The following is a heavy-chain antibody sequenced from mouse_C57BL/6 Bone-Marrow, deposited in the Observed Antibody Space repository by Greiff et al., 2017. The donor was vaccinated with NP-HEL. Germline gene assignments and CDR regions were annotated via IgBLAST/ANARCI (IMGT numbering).Heavy chain of an antibody. J-gene: IGHJ1*03. Sequence: EVQRVEPGGDLVKPGGSLKLSCAASGFTFSSYGMSWVRQTPDKRLEWVATISSGGSYTYYPDSVKGRFTISRDNAKNTLYLQMSSLKSEDTAMYYCARQGDYYSSSDLYWYFDVGGTGTTVTVTS. CDR2: ISSGGSYT. V-gene: IGHV5-6*01. D-gene: IGHD1-1*01. CDR3: ARQGDYYSSSDLYWYFDV. CDR1: GFTFSSYG.